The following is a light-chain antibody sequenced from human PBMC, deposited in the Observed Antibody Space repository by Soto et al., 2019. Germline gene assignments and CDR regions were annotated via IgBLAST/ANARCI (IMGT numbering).Light chain of an antibody. Sequence: EIVMTQSPVTLSVSPGERAILSCSASQSVSSNLAWYQQKPGQAPRLLIYGASTRATGIPARFSGSGSGTEFTLTISSLQSEDFAVYYCQQYNDWRTFGQGTKLEIK. CDR1: QSVSSN. V-gene: IGKV3-15*01. CDR2: GAS. J-gene: IGKJ2*01. CDR3: QQYNDWRT.